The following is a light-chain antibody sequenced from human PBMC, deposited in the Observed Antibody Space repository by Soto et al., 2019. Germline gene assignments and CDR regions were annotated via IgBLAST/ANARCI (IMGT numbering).Light chain of an antibody. CDR2: AAS. V-gene: IGKV1-9*01. J-gene: IGKJ4*01. Sequence: IQLTQSPSSLSASVGDRVTIPCRASQGISSYLAWYQQKPGKAPNLLIYAASSLQSGVPSRFSGSGSGTDFTLTISSLQPEDFATYYCQQLNSYPLAFGGGTKVDIK. CDR3: QQLNSYPLA. CDR1: QGISSY.